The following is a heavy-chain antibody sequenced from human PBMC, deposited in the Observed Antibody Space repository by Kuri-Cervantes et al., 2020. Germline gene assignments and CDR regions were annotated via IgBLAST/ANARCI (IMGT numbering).Heavy chain of an antibody. Sequence: GESLKISCAASGFTFAAYAMSWVRQAPGKGLEWVSTISGRGSSTHYADSAKGRFTISRDDSKNTLYLQMDSLRAEDTAVYYCAKDYGDGNPLDYWGQGTLVTVSS. CDR1: GFTFAAYA. CDR3: AKDYGDGNPLDY. J-gene: IGHJ4*02. CDR2: ISGRGSST. D-gene: IGHD4-23*01. V-gene: IGHV3-23*01.